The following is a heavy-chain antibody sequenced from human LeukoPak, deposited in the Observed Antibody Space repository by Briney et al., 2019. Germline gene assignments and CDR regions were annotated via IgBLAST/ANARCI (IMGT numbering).Heavy chain of an antibody. V-gene: IGHV3-9*01. CDR3: AKDYYDSSGYDLRAFDM. CDR2: INWNSNRI. D-gene: IGHD3-22*01. CDR1: GFTFDDYA. Sequence: GRSLRLSCAASGFTFDDYAMHWVRQAPGKGLEWVSGINWNSNRISYADSVKGRSTISRDNAKNSLYLQMNSLRAEDTALYYCAKDYYDSSGYDLRAFDMWGQGTMVTVSS. J-gene: IGHJ3*02.